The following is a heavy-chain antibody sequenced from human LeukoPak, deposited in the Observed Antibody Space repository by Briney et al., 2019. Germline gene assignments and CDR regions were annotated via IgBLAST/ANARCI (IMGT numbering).Heavy chain of an antibody. D-gene: IGHD3-10*01. J-gene: IGHJ4*02. CDR1: GFTFSSYA. CDR3: AKMVQGVPGGY. Sequence: GGSLRLSCAASGFTFSSYAMSWVRQAPGKGLEWVSAISGSGGSTYYADSVKGRFTISRDNSKNTLYLQMSSLRAEDTAVYYCAKMVQGVPGGYWGQGTLVTASS. CDR2: ISGSGGST. V-gene: IGHV3-23*01.